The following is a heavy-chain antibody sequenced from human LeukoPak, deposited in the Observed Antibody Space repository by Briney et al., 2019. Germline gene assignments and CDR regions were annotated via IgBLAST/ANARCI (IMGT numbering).Heavy chain of an antibody. Sequence: PGGSLRLSCAASGFTFSDYYMSWIRQAPGKGLEWVSYISSSSSYTNYADSVKGRFTISRDNAKNSLYLQMNSLRAEDTAVYYCAKDLRGWLQFRFDYWGQGTLVTVSS. CDR1: GFTFSDYY. CDR3: AKDLRGWLQFRFDY. V-gene: IGHV3-11*05. D-gene: IGHD5-24*01. J-gene: IGHJ4*02. CDR2: ISSSSSYT.